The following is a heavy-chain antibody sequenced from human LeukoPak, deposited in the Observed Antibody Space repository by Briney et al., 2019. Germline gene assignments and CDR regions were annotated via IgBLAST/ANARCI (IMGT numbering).Heavy chain of an antibody. Sequence: SETLSLTCGVSGGFISSYYWSWFRQPAGKGLEGLGRIYTSGCTNYNPSLKSRVTMSLDTSKNQFSLKLSSVTAADTAVYYCARLPGGDSSSVVAFDIWGQGTMVTVSS. J-gene: IGHJ3*02. D-gene: IGHD2-21*02. CDR3: ARLPGGDSSSVVAFDI. CDR1: GGFISSYY. CDR2: IYTSGCT. V-gene: IGHV4-59*10.